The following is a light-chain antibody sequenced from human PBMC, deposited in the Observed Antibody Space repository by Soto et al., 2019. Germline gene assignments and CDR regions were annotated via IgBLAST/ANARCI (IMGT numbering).Light chain of an antibody. J-gene: IGKJ1*01. Sequence: PGERVTLSCRASQSVSSSYLTWYQQKPGQAPRLLIYGASTRATSIPARFSGSGSGTDFTLTISSLQPEDFAVYYCQQDYNLPQAFGQGTKVVIK. V-gene: IGKV3D-7*01. CDR3: QQDYNLPQA. CDR2: GAS. CDR1: QSVSSSY.